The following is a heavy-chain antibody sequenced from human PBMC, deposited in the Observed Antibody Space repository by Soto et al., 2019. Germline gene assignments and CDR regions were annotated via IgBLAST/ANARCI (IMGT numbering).Heavy chain of an antibody. V-gene: IGHV1-69*02. CDR1: GGTFSTYS. D-gene: IGHD2-15*01. CDR2: IIPVLGLA. Sequence: QVQLLQARAEVKKPGSSVTVSCKASGGTFSTYSITWVRQAPGQGPEWTGRIIPVLGLANYAQKFHGRVTITEDKTTSTAYMELSSLSSEETAVYYCAKEAYCSAGSCLDDAFDIWGQGTMLTVSS. J-gene: IGHJ3*02. CDR3: AKEAYCSAGSCLDDAFDI.